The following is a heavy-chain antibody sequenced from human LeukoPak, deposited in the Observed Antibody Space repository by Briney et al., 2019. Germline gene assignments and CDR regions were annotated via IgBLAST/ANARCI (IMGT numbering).Heavy chain of an antibody. V-gene: IGHV3-48*01. D-gene: IGHD5-18*01. CDR1: GFTFSSYS. CDR3: ARLYSYGPDY. Sequence: GGSLRLSCAASGFTFSSYSMNWVRQAPGKGLEWVSYISSSSTIYYADSVKGRFTISRDNAENSLYLQMNSLRAEDTAVYYCARLYSYGPDYWGQGTLVTVSS. J-gene: IGHJ4*02. CDR2: ISSSSTI.